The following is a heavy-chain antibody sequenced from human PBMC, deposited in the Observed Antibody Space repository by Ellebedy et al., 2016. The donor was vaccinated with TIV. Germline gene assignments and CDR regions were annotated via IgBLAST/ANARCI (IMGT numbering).Heavy chain of an antibody. CDR2: MNPNSGNT. D-gene: IGHD5-12*01. Sequence: ASVKVSXKASGYTFTSYDINWVRQATGQGLEWMGWMNPNSGNTGYAQKFQGRVTMTRNTSISTAYMELSSLRSEDTAVYYCARTVATLGPPFDYWGQGTLVTVSS. V-gene: IGHV1-8*01. CDR3: ARTVATLGPPFDY. CDR1: GYTFTSYD. J-gene: IGHJ4*02.